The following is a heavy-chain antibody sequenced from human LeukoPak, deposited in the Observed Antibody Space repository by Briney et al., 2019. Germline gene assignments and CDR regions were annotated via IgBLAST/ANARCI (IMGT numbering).Heavy chain of an antibody. J-gene: IGHJ4*02. D-gene: IGHD4-11*01. Sequence: PGGSLRLSCAASGFTFSSSAMNWVRQAPGQGLEWVSAISGSGGSTYYADSVQGRFTISRDNSKNTLYLQMNSLRAEDTAVYYCARGSPNYSFDYWGQGTLVTVSS. CDR1: GFTFSSSA. CDR2: ISGSGGST. V-gene: IGHV3-23*01. CDR3: ARGSPNYSFDY.